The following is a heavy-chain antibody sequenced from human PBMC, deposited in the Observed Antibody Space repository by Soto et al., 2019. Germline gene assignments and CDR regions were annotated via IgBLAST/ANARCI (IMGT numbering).Heavy chain of an antibody. CDR1: GFTFSSYS. CDR2: INRGATQI. CDR3: ARGSTTVTYLGFDY. Sequence: EVQLVESGGGLVKPGGSLRLTCEVSGFTFSSYSMHWVRQAPGKGLEWVSSINRGATQIYYADSVKGRFSISRDTVKRSLFLQINSLRAEDTAVYFCARGSTTVTYLGFDYWGQGTLLSVS. V-gene: IGHV3-21*04. D-gene: IGHD4-17*01. J-gene: IGHJ4*02.